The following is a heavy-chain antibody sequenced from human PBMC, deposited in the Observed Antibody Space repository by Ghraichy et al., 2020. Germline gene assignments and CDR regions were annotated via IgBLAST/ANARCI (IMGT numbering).Heavy chain of an antibody. Sequence: LSLTCAASGFTFSSYAMSWVRQAPGKGLEWVSAISGSGGSTYYADSVKGRFTISRDNSKNTLYLQMNSLRAEDTAVYYCAKDLSWDFWSGYPLFDYWGQGTLVTVSS. V-gene: IGHV3-23*01. CDR2: ISGSGGST. CDR1: GFTFSSYA. CDR3: AKDLSWDFWSGYPLFDY. J-gene: IGHJ4*02. D-gene: IGHD3-3*01.